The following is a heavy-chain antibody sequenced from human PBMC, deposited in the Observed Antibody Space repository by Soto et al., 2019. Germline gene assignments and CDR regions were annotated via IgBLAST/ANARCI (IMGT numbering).Heavy chain of an antibody. V-gene: IGHV4-4*02. D-gene: IGHD2-15*01. CDR3: ARDLVGLIVAGGFDP. Sequence: SLTCAVSGGSIRSSNWWYWARQPPGKGLEWIGEIYHNSSTKYNPSLKSRVTISVDTSKHQFSLKLSSVTAADTAVYYCARDLVGLIVAGGFDPWGPGTLVTVSS. CDR1: GGSIRSSNW. CDR2: IYHNSST. J-gene: IGHJ5*02.